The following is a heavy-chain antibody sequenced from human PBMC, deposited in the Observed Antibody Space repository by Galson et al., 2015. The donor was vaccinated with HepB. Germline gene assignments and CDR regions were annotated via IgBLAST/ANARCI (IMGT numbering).Heavy chain of an antibody. J-gene: IGHJ4*02. CDR3: ARRGRYYDSSGHHDY. D-gene: IGHD3-22*01. CDR2: IYPGDSDT. Sequence: QSGAEVKKPGESLKISCKGSGYSFTSYWIGWVRQMPGKGLEWMGIIYPGDSDTRYSPSYQGQVTISADKSISTAYLQWSSLKASDTAMYYCARRGRYYDSSGHHDYWGQGTLVTVSS. V-gene: IGHV5-51*03. CDR1: GYSFTSYW.